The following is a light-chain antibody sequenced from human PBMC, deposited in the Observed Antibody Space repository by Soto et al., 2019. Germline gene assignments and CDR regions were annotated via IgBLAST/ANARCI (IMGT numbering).Light chain of an antibody. CDR3: LQHNSYPLT. CDR2: VAS. Sequence: DIQMTQSPSSLSASVGDRVTITCRASQGIGNDLGWYQQKPGKAPKRLIYVASNLQSGVPSRFSSSGSGTEFTLTISSLQPEDFATYYCLQHNSYPLTFGPGTRVDIK. V-gene: IGKV1-17*01. CDR1: QGIGND. J-gene: IGKJ3*01.